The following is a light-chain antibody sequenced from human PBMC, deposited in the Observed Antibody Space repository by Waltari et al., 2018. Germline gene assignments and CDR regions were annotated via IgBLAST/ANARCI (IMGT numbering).Light chain of an antibody. CDR2: RAS. CDR1: QSVSRA. V-gene: IGKV3-20*01. CDR3: QHYVRLPVT. Sequence: EIVLTQSPGTLSLYPGERVTLSCRASQSVSRALAWYQQKPGQAPRLLIYRASSRDTGIPDRFSGSGSGTDFSLTISRLEPEDFAVYYCQHYVRLPVTFGQGTKVEIK. J-gene: IGKJ1*01.